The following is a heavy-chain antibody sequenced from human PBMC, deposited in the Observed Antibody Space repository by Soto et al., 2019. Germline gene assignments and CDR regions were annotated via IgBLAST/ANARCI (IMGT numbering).Heavy chain of an antibody. CDR3: ARVGGFGATTIDY. J-gene: IGHJ4*02. V-gene: IGHV4-30-4*01. CDR1: GGSISSGDYY. CDR2: IYYSGST. Sequence: QVQLQESGPGLVKPSQTLSLTCTVSGGSISSGDYYWSWIRQPPGKGLEWIGYIYYSGSTYYNPSLQSRVTRSVDTSKNQFSLKLSSVTAADTAVYYCARVGGFGATTIDYWGQGTLVTVSS. D-gene: IGHD3-10*01.